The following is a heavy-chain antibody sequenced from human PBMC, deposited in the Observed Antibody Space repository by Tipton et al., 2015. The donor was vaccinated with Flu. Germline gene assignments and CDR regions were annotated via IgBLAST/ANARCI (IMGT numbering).Heavy chain of an antibody. CDR1: GGSISSFY. V-gene: IGHV4-4*07. D-gene: IGHD6-19*01. CDR2: MYSSGTT. J-gene: IGHJ4*02. CDR3: ARGPEQWLVNPHYFDY. Sequence: TLSLTCTVSGGSISSFYWSWIRQPAGKGLEWIGRMYSSGTTKYNPSLKSRVTMSVDTTKNQFSLKLSSVTAADTAVYYCARGPEQWLVNPHYFDYWGQGTLVTVSS.